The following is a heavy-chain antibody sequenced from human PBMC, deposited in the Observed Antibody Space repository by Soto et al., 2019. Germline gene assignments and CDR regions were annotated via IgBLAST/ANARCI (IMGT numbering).Heavy chain of an antibody. CDR3: ARDSPPVDY. V-gene: IGHV1-18*01. CDR2: ISAYNGNT. CDR1: GYTFTNYG. Sequence: QVQLVQSGAEVKKPGASVKVSCKASGYTFTNYGISWVRQAPGQGLERMGWISAYNGNTKSAQELQGRVTITTDTSTSTAYMELRSLRSDDKAVYYCARDSPPVDYWGQGTLVTVSS. J-gene: IGHJ4*02.